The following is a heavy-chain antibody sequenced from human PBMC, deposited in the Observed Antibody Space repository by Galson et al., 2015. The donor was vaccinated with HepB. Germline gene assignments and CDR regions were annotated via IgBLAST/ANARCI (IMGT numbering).Heavy chain of an antibody. Sequence: SPRLPCAAPGLSLSASASNWVRQASGKGPEWVVRIRSNMSTYATEYVPSLKGRFTISRDDSTNTAYLHMNSLKTEDTAVYYCLTLGDVSGYSSRWGRGTPVTVSS. D-gene: IGHD2-2*01. J-gene: IGHJ1*01. V-gene: IGHV3-73*01. CDR3: LTLGDVSGYSSR. CDR1: GLSLSASA. CDR2: IRSNMSTYAT.